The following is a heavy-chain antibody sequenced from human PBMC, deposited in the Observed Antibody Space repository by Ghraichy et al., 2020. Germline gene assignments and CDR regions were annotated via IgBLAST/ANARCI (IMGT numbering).Heavy chain of an antibody. D-gene: IGHD3-22*01. CDR2: IKSKTDGGTT. V-gene: IGHV3-15*01. CDR1: GFTFSNAW. CDR3: TTDVGYYDSSGYYYHFFDY. J-gene: IGHJ4*02. Sequence: LSLTCAASGFTFSNAWMSWVRQAPGKGLEWVGRIKSKTDGGTTDYAAPVKGRFTISRDDSKNTLYLQMNSLKTEDTAVYYCTTDVGYYDSSGYYYHFFDYWGQGTLVTVSS.